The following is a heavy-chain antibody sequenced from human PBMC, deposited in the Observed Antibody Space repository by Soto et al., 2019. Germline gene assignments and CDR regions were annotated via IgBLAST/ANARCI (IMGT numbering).Heavy chain of an antibody. Sequence: ESGPTLVNPTQTLTLTCTFSGFSLSTSGVGVGWIRQPPGKALEWLALIYWNDDKRYSPSLKSRLTITKDTSKNQVVLTMTNMDPVDTATYYCAHRHSRITMIVVGTFDYWGQGTLVTVSS. V-gene: IGHV2-5*01. CDR3: AHRHSRITMIVVGTFDY. J-gene: IGHJ4*02. CDR1: GFSLSTSGVG. CDR2: IYWNDDK. D-gene: IGHD3-22*01.